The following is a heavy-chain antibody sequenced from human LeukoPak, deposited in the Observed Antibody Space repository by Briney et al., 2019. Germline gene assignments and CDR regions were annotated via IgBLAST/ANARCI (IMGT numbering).Heavy chain of an antibody. CDR3: ARDSSYSSDWLRYFQH. D-gene: IGHD6-19*01. CDR2: VNSDGSSR. V-gene: IGHV3-74*01. CDR1: GFTFSNYW. J-gene: IGHJ1*01. Sequence: GGSLRLSCAASGFTFSNYWMHWVRQAPGKGLVWVSRVNSDGSSRTYADSVKGRFTISRDNAKNSLYLQMNSLRAEDTAVYYCARDSSYSSDWLRYFQHWGQGTLVTVSS.